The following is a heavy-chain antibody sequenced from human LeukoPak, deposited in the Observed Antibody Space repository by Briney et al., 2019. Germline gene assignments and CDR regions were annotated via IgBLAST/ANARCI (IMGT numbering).Heavy chain of an antibody. J-gene: IGHJ4*02. CDR3: ARDPDGDYDFDY. V-gene: IGHV3-48*01. CDR1: GFIISDYG. Sequence: GGSLRLSCAISGFIISDYGVNWVRRAPGKGLEWLSHSNSNGGVISYADSVKGRFTISRDTAKNSLYLQMNSLRVEDTAIYYCARDPDGDYDFDYWGQGTLVTVSS. D-gene: IGHD4-17*01. CDR2: SNSNGGVI.